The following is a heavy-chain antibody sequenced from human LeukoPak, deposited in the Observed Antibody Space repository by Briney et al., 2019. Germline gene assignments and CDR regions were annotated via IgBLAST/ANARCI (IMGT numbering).Heavy chain of an antibody. Sequence: SETLSLTCTVSGGSISSSSYYWGWIRQPPGKGLEWIGSIYHSGSTYYNPSLKSRVTISVDASKNQFSLKLSSVTAADTAVYYCASDKRGHWFDPWGQGTLVTVSS. D-gene: IGHD3-16*01. CDR3: ASDKRGHWFDP. CDR2: IYHSGST. V-gene: IGHV4-39*07. J-gene: IGHJ5*02. CDR1: GGSISSSSYY.